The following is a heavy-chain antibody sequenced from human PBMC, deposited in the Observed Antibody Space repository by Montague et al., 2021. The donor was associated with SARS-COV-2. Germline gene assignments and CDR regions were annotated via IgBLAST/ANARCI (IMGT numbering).Heavy chain of an antibody. Sequence: SETLSLTCTVSGGSISGYYWSWIRQPPGKGLEWIGYIYYSGSTNYNPSLKSRVTISVDTSKNQFSLKLSSVTAADTAVYYCAREGSVRGYYYYGMDVWGQGTTVTVSS. CDR2: IYYSGST. D-gene: IGHD3-10*01. J-gene: IGHJ6*02. V-gene: IGHV4-59*01. CDR3: AREGSVRGYYYYGMDV. CDR1: GGSISGYY.